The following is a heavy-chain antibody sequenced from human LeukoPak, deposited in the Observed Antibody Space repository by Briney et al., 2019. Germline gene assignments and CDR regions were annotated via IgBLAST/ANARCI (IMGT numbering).Heavy chain of an antibody. CDR2: FDPEDGET. V-gene: IGHV1-24*01. CDR3: ARDWGIAAALSY. Sequence: ASVKVSCKVSGYTLTELSMHWVRQAPGKGLEWMGGFDPEDGETIYAQKFQGRVTITRDTSASTAYMELSSLRSEDTAVYYCARDWGIAAALSYWGQGTLVTVSS. J-gene: IGHJ4*02. CDR1: GYTLTELS. D-gene: IGHD6-13*01.